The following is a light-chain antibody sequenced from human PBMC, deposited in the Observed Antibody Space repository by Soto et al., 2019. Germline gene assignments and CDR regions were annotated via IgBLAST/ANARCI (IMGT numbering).Light chain of an antibody. CDR1: QTVSSNF. Sequence: EIVLTQSPGTLSLSPGERGTLSCRASQTVSSNFLAWYQQKPGQAPRLLIFDASTRATGIPDRFSGSGSGTDFTLTISSLEPEDFAVYYCQQRSNWPPPISFGQGTRLEIK. J-gene: IGKJ5*01. CDR3: QQRSNWPPPIS. CDR2: DAS. V-gene: IGKV3D-20*02.